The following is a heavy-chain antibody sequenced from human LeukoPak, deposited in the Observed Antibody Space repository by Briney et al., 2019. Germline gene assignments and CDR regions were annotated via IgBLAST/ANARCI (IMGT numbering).Heavy chain of an antibody. J-gene: IGHJ5*02. CDR1: GFTFSSYA. Sequence: GGSLRLSCAASGFTFSSYAMHWVRQAPGKGLEYVSAISSNGGSTYYANSVKGRFTISRDNAKNSLYLQMNGLRAEDTAVYYCAREPIVLMDANWFDPWGQGTLVTVSP. V-gene: IGHV3-64*01. D-gene: IGHD2-8*01. CDR3: AREPIVLMDANWFDP. CDR2: ISSNGGST.